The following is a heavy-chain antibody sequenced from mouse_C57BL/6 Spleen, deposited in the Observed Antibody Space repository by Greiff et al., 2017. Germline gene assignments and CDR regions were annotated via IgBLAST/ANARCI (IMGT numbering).Heavy chain of an antibody. CDR1: GFNIIDDY. CDR2: IVPENGDT. V-gene: IGHV14-4*01. D-gene: IGHD2-4*01. Sequence: DQLLQSGAELVRTGASALLSCSASGFNIIDDYMLWVKQRPEQGLVWFGWIVPENGDTEYASKFQGKATITADTSSNTAYLQRSSLTSEDTASYYCTVDDDEAWFADWGQGTLVTVSA. J-gene: IGHJ3*01. CDR3: TVDDDEAWFAD.